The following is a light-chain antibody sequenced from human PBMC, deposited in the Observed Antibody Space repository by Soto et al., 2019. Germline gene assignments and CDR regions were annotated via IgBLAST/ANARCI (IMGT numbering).Light chain of an antibody. CDR1: QTINTY. CDR3: QQSYSTSMYT. Sequence: DIQMTQSPSSLSASVGDTVTITCRASQTINTYLNWYEQKPGKAPKLLISAASSLESGVPSRFSGSGSGTDFTLTITSLQPEDFATYYCQQSYSTSMYTFGQGTKLEI. CDR2: AAS. V-gene: IGKV1-39*01. J-gene: IGKJ2*01.